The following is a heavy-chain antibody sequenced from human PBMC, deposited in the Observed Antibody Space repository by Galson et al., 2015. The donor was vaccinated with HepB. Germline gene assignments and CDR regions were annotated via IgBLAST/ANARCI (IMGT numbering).Heavy chain of an antibody. CDR3: AKDFYSGSGYRLFDY. J-gene: IGHJ4*02. D-gene: IGHD3-3*01. Sequence: SLRLSCAASGFTFSNFWMTWVRQAPGKGLEWVANIKLDGSERYYVDSVKGRFTISRDNARNSLYLQMNSLRAEDTAVYYCAKDFYSGSGYRLFDYWGQGTLVTVSS. CDR2: IKLDGSER. V-gene: IGHV3-7*01. CDR1: GFTFSNFW.